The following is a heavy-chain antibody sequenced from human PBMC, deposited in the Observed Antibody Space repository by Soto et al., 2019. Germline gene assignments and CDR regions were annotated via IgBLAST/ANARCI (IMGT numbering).Heavy chain of an antibody. Sequence: QVQLQQWGAGLLKPSETLSLTCAVYGGSFSGYYWSWIRQPPGKGLEWIGENNHSGSTNYNPSLESRVTISVDTSKNQFSLKLSSVTAADKAVYYCARRSVTFGGVIAIRYYYYGMDVWGQGTTVTVSS. D-gene: IGHD3-16*02. CDR2: NNHSGST. J-gene: IGHJ6*02. V-gene: IGHV4-34*01. CDR3: ARRSVTFGGVIAIRYYYYGMDV. CDR1: GGSFSGYY.